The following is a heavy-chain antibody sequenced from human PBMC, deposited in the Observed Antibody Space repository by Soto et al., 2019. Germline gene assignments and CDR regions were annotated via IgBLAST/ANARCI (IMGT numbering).Heavy chain of an antibody. D-gene: IGHD3-22*01. CDR2: IIPMFAAT. Sequence: QVQLAQSGAEVRKPGSSVKVSCRASGGSFSDFAFSWVRQAPGQGLEWMGGIIPMFAATKYAQKFQGRVTITADASTRTVYLALSSLTSDDSAVYYCARDREYYYDSSGNYYYHYGLDVWGQGTTVTVS. CDR1: GGSFSDFA. CDR3: ARDREYYYDSSGNYYYHYGLDV. V-gene: IGHV1-69*01. J-gene: IGHJ6*02.